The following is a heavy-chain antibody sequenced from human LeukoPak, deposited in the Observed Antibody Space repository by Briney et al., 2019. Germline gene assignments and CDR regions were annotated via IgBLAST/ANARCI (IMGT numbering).Heavy chain of an antibody. D-gene: IGHD3-22*01. V-gene: IGHV1-18*01. CDR3: ASSWYYYDSSGYYNNWFDP. J-gene: IGHJ5*02. CDR1: GYTFTSYG. CDR2: ISAYNGNT. Sequence: GASVTVSCKASGYTFTSYGISWVRQAPGQGVEWMGWISAYNGNTNYTQKLQGRVTMTTDTSTSTAYMELRSLRSEDTAVYYCASSWYYYDSSGYYNNWFDPWGQGTLVTVSS.